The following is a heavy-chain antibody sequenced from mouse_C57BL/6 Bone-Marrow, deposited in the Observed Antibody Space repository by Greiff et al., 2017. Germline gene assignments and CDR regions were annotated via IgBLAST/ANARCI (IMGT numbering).Heavy chain of an antibody. CDR3: ARSPLLRYYYAMDY. CDR1: GYTFTSYW. Sequence: QVQLQQSGAELVKPGASVKMSCKASGYTFTSYWITWVKQRPGQGLEWIGDIYPGSGSTNYNEKFKSKATLTVDTSSSTAYMQLSSLTSEDSAVYYCARSPLLRYYYAMDYWGQGTSVTVAS. J-gene: IGHJ4*01. V-gene: IGHV1-55*01. CDR2: IYPGSGST. D-gene: IGHD1-1*01.